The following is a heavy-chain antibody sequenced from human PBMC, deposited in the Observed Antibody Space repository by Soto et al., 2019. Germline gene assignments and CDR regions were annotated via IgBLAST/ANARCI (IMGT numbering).Heavy chain of an antibody. CDR2: IDSSGST. J-gene: IGHJ4*02. Sequence: QVQLQESGPGLVKPSETLSLTCTVSGVSISFYYWSWIRQPPGKGLEWIAYIDSSGSTKYNPSLKRRVTISRDTSRNRLSLKLNSVTAADTAVYYCAGEGYSSRWNPIDYWGQGTQVTVSS. CDR3: AGEGYSSRWNPIDY. D-gene: IGHD6-13*01. CDR1: GVSISFYY. V-gene: IGHV4-59*01.